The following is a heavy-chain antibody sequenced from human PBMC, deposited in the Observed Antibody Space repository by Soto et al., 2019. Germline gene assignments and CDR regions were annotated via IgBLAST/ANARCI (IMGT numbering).Heavy chain of an antibody. Sequence: EVQLLESRGGLVQPGGSLRLSCAASGFTFSSYAMSWVRQAPGKGLEWVSAISGGGGSTYYADSVKGRFTISRDNSKNTLYLQMNSLRAEDTAVYYCARVGRLIGDYWGQGTLVTVSS. J-gene: IGHJ4*02. CDR2: ISGGGGST. CDR1: GFTFSSYA. V-gene: IGHV3-23*01. CDR3: ARVGRLIGDY. D-gene: IGHD2-21*01.